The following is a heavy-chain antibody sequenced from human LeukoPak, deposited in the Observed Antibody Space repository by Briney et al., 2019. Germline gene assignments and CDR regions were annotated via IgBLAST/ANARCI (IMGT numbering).Heavy chain of an antibody. CDR2: IRSKANSYAT. V-gene: IGHV3-73*01. D-gene: IGHD3-22*01. CDR1: GFTFSGSA. CDR3: TTFYYYDSPDAFDI. Sequence: HSGGSLRLSCAASGFTFSGSAMHWVRQASGKGLEWVGRIRSKANSYATAYAASVKGRFTISRDDSKNTAYLQMNSLKTEDTVVYYCTTFYYYDSPDAFDIWGQGTMVTVSS. J-gene: IGHJ3*02.